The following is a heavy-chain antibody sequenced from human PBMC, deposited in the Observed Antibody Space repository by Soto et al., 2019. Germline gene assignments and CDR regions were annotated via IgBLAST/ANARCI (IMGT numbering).Heavy chain of an antibody. J-gene: IGHJ4*02. D-gene: IGHD2-2*01. Sequence: GGSVKVSCKASGYTFTSYYMHWVRQAPGQGLEWMGIINPSGGSTSYAQKFQGRVTMTRDTSTSTVYMELSSLRSEDTAVYYCASRYCSSTSCLDFDYWGQGTLVTVSS. CDR3: ASRYCSSTSCLDFDY. CDR2: INPSGGST. CDR1: GYTFTSYY. V-gene: IGHV1-46*03.